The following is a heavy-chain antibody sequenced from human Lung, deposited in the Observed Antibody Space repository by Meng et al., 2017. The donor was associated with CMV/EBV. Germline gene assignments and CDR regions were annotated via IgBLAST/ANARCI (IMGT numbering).Heavy chain of an antibody. J-gene: IGHJ5*02. CDR1: GYTCTGYY. Sequence: SGYTCTGYYMHWVRQAPGQGLEWMGWINPNSGGTNYAQKFQGRVTMTRDTSISTAYMELSRLRSDDTAVYYCARRYSSGYSNWFDPWGQGTLVTVSS. CDR3: ARRYSSGYSNWFDP. D-gene: IGHD3-22*01. V-gene: IGHV1-2*02. CDR2: INPNSGGT.